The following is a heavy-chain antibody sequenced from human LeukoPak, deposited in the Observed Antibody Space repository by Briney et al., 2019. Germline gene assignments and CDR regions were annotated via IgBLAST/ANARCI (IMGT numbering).Heavy chain of an antibody. V-gene: IGHV4-34*01. J-gene: IGHJ4*02. D-gene: IGHD4-17*01. Sequence: SETLSLTCAVYGGPFSGYYWSWIRQPPGKGLEWIGEINHSGSTNYNPSLKSRVTISVDTSKNQFSLKLSSVTAADTAVYYCASIGYGDYGFWGQGTLVTVSS. CDR2: INHSGST. CDR3: ASIGYGDYGF. CDR1: GGPFSGYY.